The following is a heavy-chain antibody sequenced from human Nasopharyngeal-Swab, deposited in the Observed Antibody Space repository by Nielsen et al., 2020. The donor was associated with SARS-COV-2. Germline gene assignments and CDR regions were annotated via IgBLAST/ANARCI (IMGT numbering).Heavy chain of an antibody. Sequence: ASVKVSCKASGYTFTGYYMHWVRHAPGQGLEWMGRINPNSGGTNYAQKFQGRVTMTRDTSISTAYMEMSRLSSDDSAVYYCARLYWSGGSCYSSGGDDYWGQGTLVSVSS. CDR3: ARLYWSGGSCYSSGGDDY. D-gene: IGHD2-15*01. V-gene: IGHV1-2*06. J-gene: IGHJ4*02. CDR1: GYTFTGYY. CDR2: INPNSGGT.